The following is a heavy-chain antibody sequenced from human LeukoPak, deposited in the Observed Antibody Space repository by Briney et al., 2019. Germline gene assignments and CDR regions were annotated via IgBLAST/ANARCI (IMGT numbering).Heavy chain of an antibody. D-gene: IGHD3-3*01. CDR2: IIPIFGTA. CDR3: ARDTALGSHDSPGGFGFDY. V-gene: IGHV1-69*05. Sequence: SVKVSCKASGGTFSSYAISWVRQAPGQGLEWMGGIIPIFGTADYAQKFQGRVTITTDESTSTAYMELSSLRSEDTAVYYCARDTALGSHDSPGGFGFDYWGQGTLVTVSS. J-gene: IGHJ4*02. CDR1: GGTFSSYA.